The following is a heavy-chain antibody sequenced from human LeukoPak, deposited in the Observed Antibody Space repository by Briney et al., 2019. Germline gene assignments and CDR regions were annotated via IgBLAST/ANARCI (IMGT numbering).Heavy chain of an antibody. J-gene: IGHJ4*02. Sequence: SETLSLTCAVYGGPFSGHYWRWIRQPPGKGLEWIGEINHSGSANYSPSLKSRVTLSVDTSKNQFSLKLSSVTAADTAMYYCATTRGYCSSPTCQDSWGQGTLVTVSS. CDR3: ATTRGYCSSPTCQDS. CDR1: GGPFSGHY. D-gene: IGHD2-2*01. V-gene: IGHV4-34*01. CDR2: INHSGSA.